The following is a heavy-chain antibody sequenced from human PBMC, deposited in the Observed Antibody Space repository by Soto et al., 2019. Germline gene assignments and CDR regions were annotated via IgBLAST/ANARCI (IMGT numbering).Heavy chain of an antibody. CDR2: IYYSGST. Sequence: SETLSLTCTVSGGSISSGDYYWSWIRQPPGKGLEWVGYIYYSGSTYYNPSLKSRVTISVDTSKNQFSLKLSSVTAADTAVYYCARTNWNNFDYWGQGTLVTASS. CDR1: GGSISSGDYY. V-gene: IGHV4-30-4*01. CDR3: ARTNWNNFDY. J-gene: IGHJ4*02. D-gene: IGHD1-20*01.